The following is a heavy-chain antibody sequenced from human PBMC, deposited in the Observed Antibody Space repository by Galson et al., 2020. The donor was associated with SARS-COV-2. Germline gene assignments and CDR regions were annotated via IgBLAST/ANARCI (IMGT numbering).Heavy chain of an antibody. V-gene: IGHV4-34*01. CDR2: INHSGST. J-gene: IGHJ5*02. Sequence: SETLSLTCAVYGGSFSGYYWSWIRQPPGKGLEWIGEINHSGSTNYNPSLKSRVTISVDTSKNQFYLKVSSVTAADTAVYYCARGGAAYYYDDRLRYGGFDPWGQGTLVTVSS. CDR3: ARGGAAYYYDDRLRYGGFDP. CDR1: GGSFSGYY. D-gene: IGHD3-22*01.